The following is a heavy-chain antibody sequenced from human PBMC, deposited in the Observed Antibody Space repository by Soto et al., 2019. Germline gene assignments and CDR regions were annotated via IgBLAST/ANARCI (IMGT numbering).Heavy chain of an antibody. J-gene: IGHJ4*02. CDR2: IYYSGST. CDR1: GGSISSGGYY. D-gene: IGHD5-12*01. V-gene: IGHV4-31*01. CDR3: ARDRGYSGYGDS. Sequence: QVQLQESGPGLVKPSQTLSLTCTVSGGSISSGGYYWSWVRQHPGKGLEWIGYIYYSGSTYYTQSLKSPVTISLDTSKNQFSPKLSSVTAAETAVYYCARDRGYSGYGDSWGQGTLVTVSS.